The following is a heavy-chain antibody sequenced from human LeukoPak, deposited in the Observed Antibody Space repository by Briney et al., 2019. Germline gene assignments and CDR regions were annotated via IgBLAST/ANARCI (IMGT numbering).Heavy chain of an antibody. D-gene: IGHD6-13*01. Sequence: GGSLRLSCAASGFIFSSYATSWVRQAPGKGLEWVSVIGGSGTSTYYADSVKGRFTISRDNSKNTLYLQMNSLRAEDTAVYYCAKDLMDSSSWFEYFQHWGQGTLVTVSS. CDR1: GFIFSSYA. CDR3: AKDLMDSSSWFEYFQH. J-gene: IGHJ1*01. V-gene: IGHV3-23*01. CDR2: IGGSGTST.